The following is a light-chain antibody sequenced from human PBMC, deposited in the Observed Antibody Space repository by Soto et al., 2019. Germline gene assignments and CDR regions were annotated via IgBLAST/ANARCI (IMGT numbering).Light chain of an antibody. J-gene: IGKJ1*01. Sequence: AIRMTQSPSSLSASTGDRVTITCRASQGISSYLAWYQQKPGKAPKLLIYAASTLQSGVPSRFSGSGSGTDFTLTITGLQPEDFGTYYCQQSYSTPWTFGQGTKVDIK. V-gene: IGKV1-8*01. CDR1: QGISSY. CDR2: AAS. CDR3: QQSYSTPWT.